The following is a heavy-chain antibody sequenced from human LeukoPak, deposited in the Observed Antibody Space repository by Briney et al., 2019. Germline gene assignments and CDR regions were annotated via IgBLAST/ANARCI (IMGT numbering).Heavy chain of an antibody. CDR2: IYPGDSDT. CDR1: GYSFSTYW. D-gene: IGHD3-22*01. Sequence: GESLKISCKGSGYSFSTYWIAWVRQMPGKGLEWMGIIYPGDSDTRYSPSFQGQVTISADKSISTAYLQWSSLKASDTAMYYCARDAYYYDSSGTPEYFQHWGQGTLVTVSS. V-gene: IGHV5-51*01. J-gene: IGHJ1*01. CDR3: ARDAYYYDSSGTPEYFQH.